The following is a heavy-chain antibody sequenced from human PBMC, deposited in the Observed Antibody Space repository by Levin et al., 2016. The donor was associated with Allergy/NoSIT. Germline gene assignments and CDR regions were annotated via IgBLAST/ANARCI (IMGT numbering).Heavy chain of an antibody. CDR2: VGISGVDR. V-gene: IGHV3-23*01. Sequence: GGSLRLSCAASGFTFSSYTMSWVRQAPGKGLEWVSAVGISGVDRYYADSVRGRFTISRDNSQNTLFLQMNSLRAEDTALYYCAKALLVYSGSSDVWGHGTMVTVSS. CDR1: GFTFSSYT. CDR3: AKALLVYSGSSDV. J-gene: IGHJ3*01. D-gene: IGHD1-26*01.